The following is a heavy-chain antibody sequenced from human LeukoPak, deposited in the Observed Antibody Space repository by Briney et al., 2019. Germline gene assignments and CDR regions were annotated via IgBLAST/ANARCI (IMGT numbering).Heavy chain of an antibody. Sequence: SETLSLTCTVSGGSISSYYWSWIRQPPGKGLEWIGYIYYSGSTNYNPSLKSRVTISVDTSKNQFSLKQSSVTAADTAVYYCAAVVPAAIGWFDPWGQGTLVTVSS. J-gene: IGHJ5*02. CDR2: IYYSGST. CDR1: GGSISSYY. CDR3: AAVVPAAIGWFDP. D-gene: IGHD2-2*01. V-gene: IGHV4-59*01.